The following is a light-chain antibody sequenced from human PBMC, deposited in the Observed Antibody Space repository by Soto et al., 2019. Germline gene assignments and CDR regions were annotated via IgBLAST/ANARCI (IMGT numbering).Light chain of an antibody. CDR1: SSDVGGYNY. Sequence: LTQPASVSGSPGQSITISCTGTSSDVGGYNYVSWYQQHPGKAPKLMIYDVSNRPSGVSNRFSGSKSGNTASLTISGLQAEDEADYYCSSYTSSTGVFGTGTKVTVL. V-gene: IGLV2-14*01. CDR3: SSYTSSTGV. J-gene: IGLJ1*01. CDR2: DVS.